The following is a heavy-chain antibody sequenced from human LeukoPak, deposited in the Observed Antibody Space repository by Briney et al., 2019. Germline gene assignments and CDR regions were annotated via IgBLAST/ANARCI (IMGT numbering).Heavy chain of an antibody. CDR1: GGSFSGYY. V-gene: IGHV4-34*01. CDR3: ARGTYYYDSSGYKRTTKFDY. J-gene: IGHJ4*02. CDR2: INHSGST. D-gene: IGHD3-22*01. Sequence: PSETLSLTCAVYGGSFSGYYWSWIRQPPGKGLEWIGEINHSGSTNYNPSLKSRVTISVDTSKNQFSLKLSSVTAADTAVYYCARGTYYYDSSGYKRTTKFDYWGQGTLVTVSS.